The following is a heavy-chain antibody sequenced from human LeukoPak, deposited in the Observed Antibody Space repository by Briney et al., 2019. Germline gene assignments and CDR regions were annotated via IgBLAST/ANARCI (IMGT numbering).Heavy chain of an antibody. CDR1: GGSITKSGYY. V-gene: IGHV4-39*07. J-gene: IGHJ4*02. D-gene: IGHD1-1*01. CDR3: ARDGSDNWGQFDF. CDR2: IYYSGST. Sequence: SETLSLTCTVSGGSITKSGYYWGWIRQPPGKGLEWIANIYYSGSTYYNPSLQSRVTISVDTSKNQFFLNLRSVTAADSAVYYCARDGSDNWGQFDFWGQGALVTVSS.